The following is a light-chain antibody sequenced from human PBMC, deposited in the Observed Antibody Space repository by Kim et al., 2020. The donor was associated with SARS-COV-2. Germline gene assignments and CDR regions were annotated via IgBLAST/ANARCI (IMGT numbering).Light chain of an antibody. V-gene: IGKV1-17*03. CDR2: AAS. Sequence: ASLGERVPLTCRASQGISKHLAWFQLKPGKVPKRPIYAASSLQSGVPSRFSGSGSGTEFTLTISSLQAEDSATYCCLQHDSYPLTFGGGTKVDIK. CDR3: LQHDSYPLT. J-gene: IGKJ4*01. CDR1: QGISKH.